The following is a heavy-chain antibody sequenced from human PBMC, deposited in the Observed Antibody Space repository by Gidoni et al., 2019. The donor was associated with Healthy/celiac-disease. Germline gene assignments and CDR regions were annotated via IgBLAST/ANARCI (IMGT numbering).Heavy chain of an antibody. J-gene: IGHJ4*02. CDR3: ARPGPRELVPNDYFDY. CDR2: ISAYNGNT. V-gene: IGHV1-18*01. CDR1: GYTFTSYG. D-gene: IGHD1-26*01. Sequence: QVQLVQSGAEVKKPGASLKASCKASGYTFTSYGISWVRQAHGQGLEWMGWISAYNGNTNYAQKLQGRVTMTTDTSTSTAYMELRSLRADDTAVYYCARPGPRELVPNDYFDYWGQGTLVTVSS.